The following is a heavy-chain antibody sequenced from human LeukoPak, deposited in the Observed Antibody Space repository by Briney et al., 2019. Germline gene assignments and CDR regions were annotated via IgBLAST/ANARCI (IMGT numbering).Heavy chain of an antibody. J-gene: IGHJ3*01. CDR2: ISAYNGNT. V-gene: IGHV1-18*01. CDR3: ARDVLLWFGESDAFDV. D-gene: IGHD3-10*01. Sequence: GASVKVSCKASGYTFTSYGISWVRQAPGQGLEWMGWISAYNGNTNYAQKLQGRVTMTTDTSTSTAYMELRSLRSDDTAVYYRARDVLLWFGESDAFDVWGQGTMVTVSS. CDR1: GYTFTSYG.